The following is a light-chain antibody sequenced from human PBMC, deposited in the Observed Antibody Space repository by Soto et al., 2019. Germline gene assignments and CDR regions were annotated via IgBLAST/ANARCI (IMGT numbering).Light chain of an antibody. J-gene: IGLJ2*01. Sequence: QSVLTQPPSASGTPGQKVTISCSGRSSNIGTNSVNWYQQLPGAAPKLLMFSNNQRPSGVPDRFSGSKSGTSASLAISGLRSEDEAQYYCAVWDDSLDGPVFAGGTKLTVL. CDR3: AVWDDSLDGPV. V-gene: IGLV1-44*01. CDR2: SNN. CDR1: SSNIGTNS.